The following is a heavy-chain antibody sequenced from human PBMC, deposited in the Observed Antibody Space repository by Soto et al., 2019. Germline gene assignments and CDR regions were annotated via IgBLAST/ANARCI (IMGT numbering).Heavy chain of an antibody. J-gene: IGHJ4*02. D-gene: IGHD2-21*02. CDR2: IGASGDIT. V-gene: IGHV3-23*01. CDR3: AKVEFTERGDDYFDY. CDR1: GFSFTNFA. Sequence: GGSLRLSCAASGFSFTNFAMSWVRQAPGKGLEWVAGIGASGDITWYADSVKGRLSISRDNSNNTLYLKLNSLRLEDNALYYCAKVEFTERGDDYFDYWCPGILVTVSS.